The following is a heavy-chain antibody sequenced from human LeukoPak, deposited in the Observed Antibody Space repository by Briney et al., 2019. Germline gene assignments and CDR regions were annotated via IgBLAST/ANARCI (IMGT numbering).Heavy chain of an antibody. CDR1: GFTFCDLY. CDR2: IRNKVNSYIT. CDR3: TRVAPVTGSRYFDY. J-gene: IGHJ4*02. V-gene: IGHV3-72*01. D-gene: IGHD6-19*01. Sequence: GGSLRLSCAASGFTFCDLYMVWVRQAPGKGLEWVVRIRNKVNSYITEYAASVTGRFTISRDDSKNSLYLQMNSLKTEDTAVYYCTRVAPVTGSRYFDYWGQGALVTVSS.